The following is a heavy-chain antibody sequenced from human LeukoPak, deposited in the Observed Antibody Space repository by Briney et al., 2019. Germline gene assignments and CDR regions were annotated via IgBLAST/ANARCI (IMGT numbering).Heavy chain of an antibody. J-gene: IGHJ6*02. V-gene: IGHV3-30*04. CDR3: AKDIGYPGGYDFWSGYYYGMDV. CDR2: ISYDGSNK. CDR1: GFTFSSYA. D-gene: IGHD3-3*01. Sequence: PGRSLRLSCAASGFTFSSYAMHWVRQAPGKGLEWVAVISYDGSNKYYADSVKGRFTISRDNSKNSLYLQMNGLRTEDTALYYCAKDIGYPGGYDFWSGYYYGMDVWGQGTTVTVSS.